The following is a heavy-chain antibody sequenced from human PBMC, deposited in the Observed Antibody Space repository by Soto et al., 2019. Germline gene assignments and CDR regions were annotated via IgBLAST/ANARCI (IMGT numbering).Heavy chain of an antibody. J-gene: IGHJ3*02. CDR3: AKEYYDFWRGYYQAGPGNDAFDI. CDR1: GFTFSSYA. CDR2: ISGSGGST. Sequence: GGSLRLSCAASGFTFSSYAMSWVRQAPGKGLEWVSAISGSGGSTYDADSVTGRFTISRDNSKNTLYLQMNSLRAEATVVYYCAKEYYDFWRGYYQAGPGNDAFDIWGEGIMVTVSS. D-gene: IGHD3-3*01. V-gene: IGHV3-23*01.